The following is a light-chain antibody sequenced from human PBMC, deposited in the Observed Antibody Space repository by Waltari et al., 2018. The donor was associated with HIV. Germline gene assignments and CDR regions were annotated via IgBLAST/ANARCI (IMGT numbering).Light chain of an antibody. CDR1: SRDIGGYNF. Sequence: QSALTQPASVSGSPGQSITISCTGTSRDIGGYNFVSWYPTHTDKATKLMIFEVRNRPSGVSDRFSGSKSGNTATLTISGLQAEDEADYYCSSYTSSPTLYVFGTGTKVTVL. V-gene: IGLV2-14*01. CDR2: EVR. J-gene: IGLJ1*01. CDR3: SSYTSSPTLYV.